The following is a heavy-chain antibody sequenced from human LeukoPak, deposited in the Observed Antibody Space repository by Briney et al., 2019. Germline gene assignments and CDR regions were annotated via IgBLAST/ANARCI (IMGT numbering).Heavy chain of an antibody. CDR1: GYSFTSYW. J-gene: IGHJ4*02. V-gene: IGHV5-51*01. CDR2: IYPGDSDT. Sequence: GESLKISCKGSGYSFTSYWIGWVRQMPGKGLEWMGIIYPGDSDTRYSPSFQGQVTISADKSISTAYLQWSSLKASDTAMYYCARVGRIIMVRGPLGGFDYWGQGTLVTVSS. CDR3: ARVGRIIMVRGPLGGFDY. D-gene: IGHD3-10*01.